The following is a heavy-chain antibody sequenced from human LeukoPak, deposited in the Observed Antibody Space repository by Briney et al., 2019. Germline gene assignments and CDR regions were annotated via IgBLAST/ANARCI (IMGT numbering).Heavy chain of an antibody. V-gene: IGHV3-48*04. CDR3: AREETMIVVGSYYFDY. CDR2: ISSSSSTI. D-gene: IGHD3-22*01. CDR1: GFTFSSYS. Sequence: GGSLRLSCAASGFTFSSYSMNWVRQAPGKGLEWVSYISSSSSTIYYADSVKGRFTISRDNAKNSLYLQMNSLRAEDTAVYYCAREETMIVVGSYYFDYWGQGTLVTVSS. J-gene: IGHJ4*02.